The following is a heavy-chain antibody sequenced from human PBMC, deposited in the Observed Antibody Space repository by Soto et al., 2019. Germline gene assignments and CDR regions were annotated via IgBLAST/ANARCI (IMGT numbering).Heavy chain of an antibody. V-gene: IGHV3-48*03. CDR3: ARERAARPEWLVPLGLYYYGMDV. Sequence: EVQLVESGGGLVQPGGSLRLSCAASGFTFSSYEMNWVRQAPGKGLEWVSYISSSGSTIYYADSVKGRFTISRDNAKNSLCLQMNSLRAEDTAVYYCARERAARPEWLVPLGLYYYGMDVWGQGTTVTVSS. D-gene: IGHD6-19*01. J-gene: IGHJ6*02. CDR1: GFTFSSYE. CDR2: ISSSGSTI.